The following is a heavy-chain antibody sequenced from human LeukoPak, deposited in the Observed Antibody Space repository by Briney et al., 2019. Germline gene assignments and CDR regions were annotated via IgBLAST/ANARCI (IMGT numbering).Heavy chain of an antibody. CDR3: ARVYDWNDGTFNI. V-gene: IGHV4-4*07. D-gene: IGHD1-20*01. Sequence: SETLSLTCTVSGGSISNYYWSWIRQPAGKGREWIGRIYTSGSTNYNPSLKSRVTMSLDTSKNQFSLKLSSVTAADTAVYYCARVYDWNDGTFNIWGQGTMVAVSS. CDR2: IYTSGST. CDR1: GGSISNYY. J-gene: IGHJ3*02.